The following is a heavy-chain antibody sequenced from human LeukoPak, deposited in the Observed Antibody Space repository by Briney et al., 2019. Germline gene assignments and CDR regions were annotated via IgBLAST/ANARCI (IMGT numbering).Heavy chain of an antibody. CDR2: IYNRGST. Sequence: PSETLSLTCSVSGDSISSYYWSWIRQPPGKGLEWIGQIYNRGSTNYNPSLKSRVTISVDTSKNQFSLKLNSVTTADTAIYYCARVRGRDDYWGLGTLVTVSS. D-gene: IGHD3-10*01. V-gene: IGHV4-59*01. J-gene: IGHJ4*02. CDR3: ARVRGRDDY. CDR1: GDSISSYY.